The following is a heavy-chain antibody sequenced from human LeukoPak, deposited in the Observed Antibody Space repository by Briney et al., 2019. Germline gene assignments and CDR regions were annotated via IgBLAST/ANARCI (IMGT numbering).Heavy chain of an antibody. CDR2: VSSSSSYI. Sequence: GGSLRLSCAASGFTFSSYSMNWVRQAPGKGLEWASSVSSSSSYIYYADSVKGRFTISRDSAKNSLYLQMNSLRAEDTAVYYCARGGGWELLVSYWGQGTLVTVSS. CDR1: GFTFSSYS. D-gene: IGHD1-26*01. J-gene: IGHJ4*02. V-gene: IGHV3-21*01. CDR3: ARGGGWELLVSY.